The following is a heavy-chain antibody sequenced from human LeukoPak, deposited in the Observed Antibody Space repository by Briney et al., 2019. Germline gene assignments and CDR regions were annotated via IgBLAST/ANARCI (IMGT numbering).Heavy chain of an antibody. D-gene: IGHD3-3*01. CDR1: GFTFSSYA. CDR3: AKEGPGDFWSGYHDAFDI. Sequence: PGGSLRLSCAASGFTFSSYAMSWVRQAPGKGLEWVSAISGSGGSTYYADSVKGRFIISRDNSKNTLYLQMNSLRAEDTAVYYCAKEGPGDFWSGYHDAFDIWGQGTMVTVSS. J-gene: IGHJ3*02. CDR2: ISGSGGST. V-gene: IGHV3-23*01.